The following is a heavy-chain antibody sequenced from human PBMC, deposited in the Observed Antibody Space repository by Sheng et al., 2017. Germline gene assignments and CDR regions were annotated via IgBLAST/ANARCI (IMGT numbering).Heavy chain of an antibody. CDR3: TTTNTASVLY. V-gene: IGHV4-34*01. CDR1: GGSFNGYY. J-gene: IGHJ4*02. Sequence: QVQLQQWGAGLLKPSDTLSLTCAAYGGSFNGYYWSWIRRPPGKGLEWIGEINGGGGTNYNPSLRSRATISLDTSMNHFSLKLTSVTATDTAMYYCTTTNTASVLYWGQGALVTVSS. CDR2: INGGGGT. D-gene: IGHD1-1*01.